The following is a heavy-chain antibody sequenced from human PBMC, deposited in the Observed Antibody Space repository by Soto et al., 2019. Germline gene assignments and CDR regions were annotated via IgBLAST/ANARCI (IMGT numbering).Heavy chain of an antibody. CDR2: IYSSGNT. J-gene: IGHJ4*02. CDR3: ARGAGSGGDCCPRDY. D-gene: IGHD2-21*02. CDR1: GISVTNNY. V-gene: IGHV3-66*01. Sequence: EVQLVESGGGSVQPGGSLRLSCAASGISVTNNYMTWVRRAPGKGLEWVSVIYSSGNTYYANAVKGRLTISRDTSKNTLYLQMNSLGVEDTAVYYCARGAGSGGDCCPRDYWGQGTLGTVSS.